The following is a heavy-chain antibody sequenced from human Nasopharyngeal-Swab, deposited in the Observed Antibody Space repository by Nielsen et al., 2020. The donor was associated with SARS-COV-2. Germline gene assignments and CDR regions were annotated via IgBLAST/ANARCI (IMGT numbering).Heavy chain of an antibody. CDR3: ATAPAYCGGDCYSVGLSG. CDR2: FDPEDGET. CDR1: GYTLTELS. D-gene: IGHD2-21*02. Sequence: ASVKVSCKVSGYTLTELSMHWVRQAPGKGLDWMVGFDPEDGETIYAQKFQGRVTMTEDTSTDTAYMELSSLRSEDTAVYYCATAPAYCGGDCYSVGLSGWGQGTLVTVSS. J-gene: IGHJ4*02. V-gene: IGHV1-24*01.